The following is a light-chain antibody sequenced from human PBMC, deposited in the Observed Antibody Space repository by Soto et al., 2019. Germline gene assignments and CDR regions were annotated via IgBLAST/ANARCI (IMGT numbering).Light chain of an antibody. CDR3: RQHDDSPIA. V-gene: IGKV3D-20*01. Sequence: VGFSRCPSTVSLSPGKRATLHYRASRRVSSNYLAWYQQKPGRAPRLLTYDGSSRATSIPDRWGSSGGGRSCSISITSLEPEDVVVDYFRQHDDSPIAFGQGTKLDIK. J-gene: IGKJ5*01. CDR1: RRVSSNY. CDR2: DGS.